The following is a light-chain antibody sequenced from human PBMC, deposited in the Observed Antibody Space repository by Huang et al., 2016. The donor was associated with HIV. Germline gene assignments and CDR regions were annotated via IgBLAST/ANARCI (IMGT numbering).Light chain of an antibody. J-gene: IGKJ1*01. CDR2: GAS. Sequence: IPLTQSPSSLSASVGDRVNITCRASEGIGNYLAWYQQKPGKAPKLLVYGASTLQNGVPSRFSGTGSWTHFTLTLSSLQPEDFATYYCQQLSTYPRTFGQGTKVEIK. CDR3: QQLSTYPRT. CDR1: EGIGNY. V-gene: IGKV1-9*01.